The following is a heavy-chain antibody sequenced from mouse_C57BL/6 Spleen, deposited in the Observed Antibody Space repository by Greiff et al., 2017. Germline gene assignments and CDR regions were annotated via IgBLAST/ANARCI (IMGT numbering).Heavy chain of an antibody. Sequence: EVQLQQSGPELVKPGASVKISCKASGYSFTGYYMNWVKQSPEKSLEWIGEINPSTGGTTYNQKFKAKATLPVDKSSSTAYMQLKSLTSDDSSVYYCATLITTVVARDWYFDVWGTGTTVTVSS. CDR1: GYSFTGYY. J-gene: IGHJ1*03. D-gene: IGHD1-1*01. CDR2: INPSTGGT. CDR3: ATLITTVVARDWYFDV. V-gene: IGHV1-42*01.